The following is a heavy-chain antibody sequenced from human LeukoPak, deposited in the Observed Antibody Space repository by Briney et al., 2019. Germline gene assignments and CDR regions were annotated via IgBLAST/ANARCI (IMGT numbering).Heavy chain of an antibody. D-gene: IGHD3-22*01. CDR3: ASRNRNYYDSSGYPEYFQH. V-gene: IGHV4-34*01. CDR2: INHSGST. CDR1: GGSFSGYY. Sequence: SETLSLTCAVYGGSFSGYYWSWIRQPPGKGLEWIGEINHSGSTYYNPSLKSRVTISVDTSKNQFSLKLSSVTAADTAVYYCASRNRNYYDSSGYPEYFQHWGQGTLVTVSS. J-gene: IGHJ1*01.